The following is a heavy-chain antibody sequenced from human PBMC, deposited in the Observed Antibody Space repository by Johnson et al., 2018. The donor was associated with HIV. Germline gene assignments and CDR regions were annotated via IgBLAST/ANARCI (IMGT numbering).Heavy chain of an antibody. J-gene: IGHJ3*02. V-gene: IGHV3-48*03. D-gene: IGHD6-19*01. CDR3: ARDGWGSRGWDDAFDI. CDR2: ISTSGSTI. Sequence: VQLVESGGGLVQPGRSLRLSCAASGFTFDDFAMHWVRQAPGKGLEWVSYISTSGSTIYYADSVKGRFTISMDNAKNSLYLQMNSLRAEDTAVYYCARDGWGSRGWDDAFDIWGQGTMVTVSS. CDR1: GFTFDDFA.